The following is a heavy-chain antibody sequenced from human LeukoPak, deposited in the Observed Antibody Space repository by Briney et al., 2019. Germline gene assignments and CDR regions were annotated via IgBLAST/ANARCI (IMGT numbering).Heavy chain of an antibody. CDR3: ARAESQGSFDL. J-gene: IGHJ3*01. Sequence: GGSLRLSCAASGFTFDDYAMHWVRQAPGKGLEWVSGISWNSGTIGYADSVKGRFTISRDNSKNTLYLQMNSLRAEDTAVYYCARAESQGSFDLWGQGTMVTVSS. V-gene: IGHV3-9*01. CDR2: ISWNSGTI. CDR1: GFTFDDYA.